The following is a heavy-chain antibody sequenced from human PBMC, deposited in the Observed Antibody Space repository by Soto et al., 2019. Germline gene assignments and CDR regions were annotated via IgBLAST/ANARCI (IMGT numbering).Heavy chain of an antibody. D-gene: IGHD2-21*02. J-gene: IGHJ6*02. CDR3: ARDLWGYCGTDCYPLDV. Sequence: SETLSLTCTGSGGSISGYCCSWIRQPPGKGLEWIGYMYNTGSTVYNPSFKSRVTISVDTSKNQFSLKLNSVTAADTAVYYCARDLWGYCGTDCYPLDVWGQGTTVT. CDR2: MYNTGST. CDR1: GGSISGYC. V-gene: IGHV4-59*01.